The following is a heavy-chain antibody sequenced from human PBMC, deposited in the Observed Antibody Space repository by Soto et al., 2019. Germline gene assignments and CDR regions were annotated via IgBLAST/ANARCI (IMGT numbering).Heavy chain of an antibody. CDR3: AKGVPTLTRRQYFES. CDR1: GFTFSSHG. CDR2: VSYDGSNN. Sequence: QVQLVESGGGVVQPGRSLRLSCAASGFTFSSHGMHWVRQAPGKGLEWVALVSYDGSNNYYADSVKGRFTISRDNSQNTLLLEMNSLRPEDTAVYYCAKGVPTLTRRQYFESWGQGTLVPVS. V-gene: IGHV3-30*18. J-gene: IGHJ4*02. D-gene: IGHD3-9*01.